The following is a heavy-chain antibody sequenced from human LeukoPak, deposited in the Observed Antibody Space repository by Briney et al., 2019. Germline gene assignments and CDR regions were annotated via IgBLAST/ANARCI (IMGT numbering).Heavy chain of an antibody. CDR2: INPNSGGT. Sequence: GASVEVSCKASGYTFTDYFIHWVRQAPGQGLEWMGRINPNSGGTDDAQNFQGRVTMTTDTSTSTAYMELRSLRSDDTAVYYCARDIGDEADYWGQGTLVTVSS. CDR1: GYTFTDYF. CDR3: ARDIGDEADY. J-gene: IGHJ4*02. D-gene: IGHD4-17*01. V-gene: IGHV1-2*06.